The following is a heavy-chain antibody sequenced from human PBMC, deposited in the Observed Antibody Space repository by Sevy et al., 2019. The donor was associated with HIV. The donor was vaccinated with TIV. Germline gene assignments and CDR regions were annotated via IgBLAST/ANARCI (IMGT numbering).Heavy chain of an antibody. CDR2: INPNSGGT. Sequence: ASVKVSCKASGYTFTGYYMHWVRQAPGQGLEWMGWINPNSGGTNYAQKFQGRVTMTRDTSISTAYMELSRLRSDDTAVYYCARLYYYGSGSYPGYWGQRTLVTVSS. CDR3: ARLYYYGSGSYPGY. J-gene: IGHJ4*02. D-gene: IGHD3-10*01. CDR1: GYTFTGYY. V-gene: IGHV1-2*02.